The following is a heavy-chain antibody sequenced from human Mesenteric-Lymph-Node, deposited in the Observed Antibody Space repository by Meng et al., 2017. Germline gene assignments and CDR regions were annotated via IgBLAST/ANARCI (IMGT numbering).Heavy chain of an antibody. J-gene: IGHJ5*02. D-gene: IGHD3-22*01. Sequence: GESLKISCAASGFTFSSYWMHWVRQAPGKGLVWVSRINSDGSSTSYADSVKGRFTISRDNAKNTLYLQMNSLRAEDTAVYYCARSSGYYLWFDPWGQGTLVTVSS. CDR3: ARSSGYYLWFDP. V-gene: IGHV3-74*01. CDR1: GFTFSSYW. CDR2: INSDGSST.